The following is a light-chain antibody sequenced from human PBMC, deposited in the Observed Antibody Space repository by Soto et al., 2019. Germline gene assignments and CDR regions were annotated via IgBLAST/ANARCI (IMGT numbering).Light chain of an antibody. J-gene: IGKJ2*01. CDR2: DAS. CDR1: HDISNY. Sequence: DTQMTQSPSSLSASVGDRVTITCQASHDISNYVNWFQQRPGQAPNLLIYDASNLETGVPPRFSGGGSGTNFTFTINILQAEDVATYYCQQCDNLPYTFGQGTKL. CDR3: QQCDNLPYT. V-gene: IGKV1-33*01.